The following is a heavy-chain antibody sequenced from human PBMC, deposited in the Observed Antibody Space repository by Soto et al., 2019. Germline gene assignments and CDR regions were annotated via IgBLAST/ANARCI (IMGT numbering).Heavy chain of an antibody. Sequence: QLQLEESGPGLVKPSETLSLTCTVSGGSINNSTSFWGWIRQSPGKGLEWIATINYRWPAEYNPSLKSRATISVDRSRNLLSLQMKSLTAPDTAIYYCANYFMSRPWFDTWGQGTLVTVS. CDR2: INYRWPA. CDR1: GGSINNSTSF. CDR3: ANYFMSRPWFDT. D-gene: IGHD6-6*01. V-gene: IGHV4-39*02. J-gene: IGHJ5*02.